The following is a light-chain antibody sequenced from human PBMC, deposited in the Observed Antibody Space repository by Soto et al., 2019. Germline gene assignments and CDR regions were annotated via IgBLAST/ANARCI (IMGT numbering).Light chain of an antibody. Sequence: QSALTQPASVSGSPGQSITISCTGTGSDVGGYNYVSWYQQHPGKAPIVMIYDVSTRPSGVSNRFSGSKSGNTASLTISGLQAEDEADYYCSSYTSASTPLVFGGGTKLTVL. V-gene: IGLV2-14*01. CDR3: SSYTSASTPLV. J-gene: IGLJ2*01. CDR2: DVS. CDR1: GSDVGGYNY.